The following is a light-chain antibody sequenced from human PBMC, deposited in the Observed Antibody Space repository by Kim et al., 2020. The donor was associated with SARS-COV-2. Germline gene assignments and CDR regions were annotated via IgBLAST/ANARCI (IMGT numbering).Light chain of an antibody. J-gene: IGLJ3*02. CDR3: QAWDMNTFWV. CDR1: DKN. CDR2: QDN. V-gene: IGLV3-1*01. Sequence: DKNASWWQQKTRQPPALLISQDNKRPSGSPQRFSAATTGNAAPLPTSGTQAMDEADYYCQAWDMNTFWVFGGGTQLTVL.